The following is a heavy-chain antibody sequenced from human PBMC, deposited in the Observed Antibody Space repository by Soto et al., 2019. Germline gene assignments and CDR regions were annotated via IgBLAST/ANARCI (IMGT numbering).Heavy chain of an antibody. V-gene: IGHV1-18*01. Sequence: QVHLVQSGAEVKKPGASVKVSCKGSGYDFTTYGITWVRQAPGQGLEWMAWISAHNCNTDYAQKLQGRVTVTRDTSTSTAYMELRSLRSDDTAMYYCARGRYGDYWGQGALVTVPS. D-gene: IGHD1-1*01. CDR1: GYDFTTYG. J-gene: IGHJ4*02. CDR2: ISAHNCNT. CDR3: ARGRYGDY.